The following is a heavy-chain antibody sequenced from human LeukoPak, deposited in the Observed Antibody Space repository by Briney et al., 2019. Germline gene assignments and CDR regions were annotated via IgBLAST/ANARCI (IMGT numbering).Heavy chain of an antibody. CDR2: INHSGST. V-gene: IGHV4-34*01. Sequence: SETLSLTCAVYGGSFSGYFWTWIRQPPGKGLEWIGEINHSGSTNYNPSLKSRVTISVDTSKNQFSLKLNSVTAADTAVYYCATRPTPPYYYYYMDVWGKGTTVTVSS. CDR1: GGSFSGYF. J-gene: IGHJ6*03. CDR3: ATRPTPPYYYYYMDV. D-gene: IGHD4-23*01.